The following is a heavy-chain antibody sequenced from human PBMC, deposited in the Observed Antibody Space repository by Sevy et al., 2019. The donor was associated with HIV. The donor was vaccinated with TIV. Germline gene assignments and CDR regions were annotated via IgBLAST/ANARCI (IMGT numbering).Heavy chain of an antibody. CDR2: IRRKGSGGAT. CDR1: GFTFRDYA. CDR3: ARDYDRRGGKYVSFEP. Sequence: GGSLRLSCTASGFTFRDYAMAWFRQTPGKGLEWVGLIRRKGSGGATDYAASVKGRFTISRDDSRSIAYLEMNSLKTDDTAVYFCARDYDRRGGKYVSFEPWGQGTLVTVSS. V-gene: IGHV3-49*03. J-gene: IGHJ5*02. D-gene: IGHD3-3*01.